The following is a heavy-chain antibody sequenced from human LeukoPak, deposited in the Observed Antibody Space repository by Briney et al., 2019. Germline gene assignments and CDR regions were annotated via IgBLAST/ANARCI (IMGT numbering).Heavy chain of an antibody. CDR3: AKQGLYSNGWFDS. CDR1: GGSISSGGYY. J-gene: IGHJ5*01. D-gene: IGHD6-19*01. Sequence: SETLSLTCTVSGGSISSGGYYWSWIRQPPGKGLEWIGYIYYSGSTNYNPSLKSRVTISVDTSKNQFSLRLSSVTAADTAVYYCAKQGLYSNGWFDSWGQGTLVTVSS. CDR2: IYYSGST. V-gene: IGHV4-61*08.